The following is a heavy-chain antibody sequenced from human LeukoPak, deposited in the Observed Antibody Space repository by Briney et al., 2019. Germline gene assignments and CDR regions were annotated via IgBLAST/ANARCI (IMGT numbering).Heavy chain of an antibody. CDR3: ATTNDGGGYQWGDFFDF. J-gene: IGHJ4*02. Sequence: SVKVSCKASGGTSNSHAISWVRQAPGQGLEWMGRIIPNLGTANRAQNFQDRVTLTADKSTNTAYMELTSLTSDDTAVYYCATTNDGGGYQWGDFFDFWGQGTLVTVSS. CDR2: IIPNLGTA. V-gene: IGHV1-69*04. D-gene: IGHD3-22*01. CDR1: GGTSNSHA.